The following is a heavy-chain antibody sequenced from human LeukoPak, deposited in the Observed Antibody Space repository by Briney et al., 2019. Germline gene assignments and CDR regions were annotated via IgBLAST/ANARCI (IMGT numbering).Heavy chain of an antibody. CDR3: ARDQPDYGGTGIDY. V-gene: IGHV3-53*01. CDR1: GFTVSSNY. D-gene: IGHD4-23*01. CDR2: IYSGGST. Sequence: GGSLRLSCAASGFTVSSNYMSWVRQAPGKGVEWVSVIYSGGSTYYADSVKGRFTISRDNSKNTLYLQMNSLRAEDTAVYYCARDQPDYGGTGIDYWGQGTLVTVSS. J-gene: IGHJ4*02.